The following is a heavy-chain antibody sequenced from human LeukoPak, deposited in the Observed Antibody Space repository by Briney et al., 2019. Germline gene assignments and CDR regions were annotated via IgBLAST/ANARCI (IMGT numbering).Heavy chain of an antibody. CDR2: IYYCGST. D-gene: IGHD2-15*01. J-gene: IGHJ4*02. Sequence: PSQTLSLTCTVSGGSISSGGYYWSWIRQHPGKGLEWIGYIYYCGSTYYNPSLKSRVTISADTSKNQFSLKLSSVTAADTAVYYCARDLVSVAGSIDDWGQGTLVTVSS. CDR1: GGSISSGGYY. CDR3: ARDLVSVAGSIDD. V-gene: IGHV4-31*03.